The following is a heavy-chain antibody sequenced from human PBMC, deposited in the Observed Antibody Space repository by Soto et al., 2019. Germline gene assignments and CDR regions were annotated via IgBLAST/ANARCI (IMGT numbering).Heavy chain of an antibody. Sequence: ASVKVSCKASGYTFTSYAMHWVRQAPGQRLEWMGWINAGNGNTKYSQKFQGRVTITRDTSASTAYMELSSLRSEDTAVYYCARYCSSTSCYVSAFDIWGQGTMFTVSS. CDR3: ARYCSSTSCYVSAFDI. CDR2: INAGNGNT. V-gene: IGHV1-3*01. D-gene: IGHD2-2*01. J-gene: IGHJ3*02. CDR1: GYTFTSYA.